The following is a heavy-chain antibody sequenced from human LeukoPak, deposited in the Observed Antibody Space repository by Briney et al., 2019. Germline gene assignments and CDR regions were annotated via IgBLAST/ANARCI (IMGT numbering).Heavy chain of an antibody. V-gene: IGHV3-23*01. Sequence: GGSLRLSCAASGFTLSRYAMSGVRQAPGKGMEWVSGISGSGGSTYYADSVKGRFTISRDNSKNTLYLQMNSLRAEDTAVYYCAKESVGATDYWGQGTLVTVSS. D-gene: IGHD1-26*01. CDR1: GFTLSRYA. CDR2: ISGSGGST. J-gene: IGHJ4*02. CDR3: AKESVGATDY.